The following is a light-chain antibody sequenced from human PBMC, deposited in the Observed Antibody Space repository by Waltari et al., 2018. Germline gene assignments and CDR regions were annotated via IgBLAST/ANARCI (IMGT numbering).Light chain of an antibody. V-gene: IGKV3-15*01. Sequence: EIVMTQSPATLSVSPGERATLSCRASQSVSSNLAWYQQKPGQAPRPLNYGASTRATVIPARFSCSGSGTEFTLTISSMQSEDFAVYYCQQYNNWLTFGGGTKVEIK. CDR2: GAS. J-gene: IGKJ4*01. CDR1: QSVSSN. CDR3: QQYNNWLT.